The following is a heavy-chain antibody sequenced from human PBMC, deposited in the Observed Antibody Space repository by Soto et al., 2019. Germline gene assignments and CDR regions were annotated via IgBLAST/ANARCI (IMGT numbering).Heavy chain of an antibody. CDR1: GGSLSDYF. Sequence: SETLSLTCVVSGGSLSDYFWSWIRQPPGMALEWIGEINHLGSINYNPSLKSRVTISVDTSKNQFSLKLSSVTAADTAVYYCASHYGSGSYYRHYYYYMDVWGKGTTVTVSS. CDR2: INHLGSI. J-gene: IGHJ6*03. D-gene: IGHD3-10*01. CDR3: ASHYGSGSYYRHYYYYMDV. V-gene: IGHV4-34*01.